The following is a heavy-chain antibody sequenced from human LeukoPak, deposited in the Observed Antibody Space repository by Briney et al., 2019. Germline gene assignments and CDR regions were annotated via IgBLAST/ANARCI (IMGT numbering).Heavy chain of an antibody. Sequence: SETLSLTCTVSGGSISSSSYYWGWIRQPPGKGLEWIGSIYYSGSTYYNPSLKSRVTISVDTSKNQFSLKLSSVTAADTAVYYCAREGYYDSSGSSFYFDYWGQGTQVTVSS. CDR1: GGSISSSSYY. J-gene: IGHJ4*02. D-gene: IGHD3-22*01. CDR3: AREGYYDSSGSSFYFDY. CDR2: IYYSGST. V-gene: IGHV4-39*07.